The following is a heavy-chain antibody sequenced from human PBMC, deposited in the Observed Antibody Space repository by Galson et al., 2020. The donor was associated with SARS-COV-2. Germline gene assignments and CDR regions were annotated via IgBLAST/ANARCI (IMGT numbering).Heavy chain of an antibody. J-gene: IGHJ3*02. Sequence: GGSLRLSCAASGFTFSNYAMHWVRQAPGKGLEWVALISYDGSTKYYADSVKGRFTISRDNSKNTLYLQMNSLRPDDTAVFYCAAWDWYNWNPEAFDIWGQGTMVTVSS. CDR2: ISYDGSTK. D-gene: IGHD1-20*01. CDR1: GFTFSNYA. CDR3: AAWDWYNWNPEAFDI. V-gene: IGHV3-30-3*01.